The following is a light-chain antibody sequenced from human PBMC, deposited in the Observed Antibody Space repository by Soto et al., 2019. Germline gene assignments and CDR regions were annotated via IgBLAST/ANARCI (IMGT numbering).Light chain of an antibody. V-gene: IGKV3-20*01. J-gene: IGKJ1*01. CDR2: GAS. CDR1: QTVSSSS. Sequence: DIVLTQSPGTLSLSPGERATLSCGASQTVSSSSLAWYQQKPGQAPRLLIFGASTRAAGFPDRFSGSGSGTDFTLTISRLEPEDFAVYYCQQYGSSPRTFGQGTKVDIK. CDR3: QQYGSSPRT.